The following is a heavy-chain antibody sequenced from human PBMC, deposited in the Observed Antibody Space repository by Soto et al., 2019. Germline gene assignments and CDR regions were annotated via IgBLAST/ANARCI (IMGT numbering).Heavy chain of an antibody. CDR2: ISYDGNNK. CDR1: GFTFSNYA. CDR3: AKWVYCSSTSCYFDY. V-gene: IGHV3-30*04. D-gene: IGHD2-2*01. J-gene: IGHJ4*02. Sequence: ESGGGVVQPGRSLRLSCAASGFTFSNYAMHWVRQAPGKGLEWVAIISYDGNNKYNADSVKGRFTISRDNSKNTLYLQMNSLRAEDTAVYYCAKWVYCSSTSCYFDYWGQGTLVTVSS.